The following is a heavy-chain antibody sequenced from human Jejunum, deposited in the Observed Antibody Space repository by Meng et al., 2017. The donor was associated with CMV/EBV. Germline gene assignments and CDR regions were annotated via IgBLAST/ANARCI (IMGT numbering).Heavy chain of an antibody. V-gene: IGHV4-39*01. CDR2: IYYSGST. CDR3: GTLPPPYDFWSGPDDY. Sequence: GGAISNSSYYWGWIRQPPGKGLEWIGSIYYSGSTYYNPSLRSGVTISVATSKNQFSLRLTSVTAADTAVYYCGTLPPPYDFWSGPDDYWGQGTLVTVSS. D-gene: IGHD3-3*01. J-gene: IGHJ4*02. CDR1: GGAISNSSYY.